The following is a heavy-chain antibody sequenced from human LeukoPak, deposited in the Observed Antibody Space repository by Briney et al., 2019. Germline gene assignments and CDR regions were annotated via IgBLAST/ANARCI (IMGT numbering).Heavy chain of an antibody. CDR3: ARTKDYNWFDP. J-gene: IGHJ5*02. CDR1: GFTFSSYG. V-gene: IGHV3-33*01. Sequence: PWRSLRLSCAASGFTFSSYGMHWVRQAPGKGLEWVAVIWYDGSNKYYADSVKGRFTISRDNSKNTLYLQMNSLRAEDTAVYYCARTKDYNWFDPWGQGTLVTVSS. CDR2: IWYDGSNK.